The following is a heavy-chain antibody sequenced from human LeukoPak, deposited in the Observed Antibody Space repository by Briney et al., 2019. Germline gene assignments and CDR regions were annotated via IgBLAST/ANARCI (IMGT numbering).Heavy chain of an antibody. J-gene: IGHJ4*02. CDR1: GGPISSSSYY. Sequence: SETLSLTCTVSGGPISSSSYYWGWIRQPPGKGLEWIGSIYYSGSTYYNPSLKSRVTMSVDTSKNQFSLKLSSVTAADTAVYYCASGLVATLDYWGQGTLVTVSS. CDR3: ASGLVATLDY. D-gene: IGHD5-12*01. V-gene: IGHV4-39*07. CDR2: IYYSGST.